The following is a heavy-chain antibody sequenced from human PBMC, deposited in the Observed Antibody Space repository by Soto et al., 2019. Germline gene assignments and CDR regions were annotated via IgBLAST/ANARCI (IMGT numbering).Heavy chain of an antibody. CDR3: EREGVNWDTVLVPAGIHPFAY. J-gene: IGHJ4*02. CDR2: IIPIFGTP. D-gene: IGHD2-2*01. V-gene: IGHV1-69*12. Sequence: QVQLVQSGAEVKKPGASVKVSCKASGVTFSSYAISWVRQAPGQGLEWMGGIIPIFGTPNYAQKFQGRVTLTADEATSTAYMEMSSIRSEDTAVYYCEREGVNWDTVLVPAGIHPFAYWGQGTLVTVSS. CDR1: GVTFSSYA.